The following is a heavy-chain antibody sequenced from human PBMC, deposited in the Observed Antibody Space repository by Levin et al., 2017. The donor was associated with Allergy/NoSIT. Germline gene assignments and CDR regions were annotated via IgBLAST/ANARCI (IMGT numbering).Heavy chain of an antibody. Sequence: PGGSLRLSCAASGLTVSSNFMSWVRQAPGKGPEWVSVIYDDRSTYYADSVKGRFTISRDNSKNTLYLQMTSLRAEDTAVYYCASGSPAGDSVAYSMPDFDYWGQGTLVSVSS. CDR2: IYDDRST. CDR3: ASGSPAGDSVAYSMPDFDY. V-gene: IGHV3-53*01. J-gene: IGHJ4*02. D-gene: IGHD3-22*01. CDR1: GLTVSSNF.